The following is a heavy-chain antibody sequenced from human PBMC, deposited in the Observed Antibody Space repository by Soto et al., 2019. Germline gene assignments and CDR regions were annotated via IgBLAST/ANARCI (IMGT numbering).Heavy chain of an antibody. Sequence: ETLSLTCAVYGGSFSGYYWSWIRQPPGKGLEWIGEINHSGSTNYNPSLKSRVTISVDTSKNQFSLKLSSVTAADTAVYYCARDRLRYYGMDVWGQGTTVTVSS. J-gene: IGHJ6*02. CDR3: ARDRLRYYGMDV. CDR2: INHSGST. V-gene: IGHV4-34*01. CDR1: GGSFSGYY.